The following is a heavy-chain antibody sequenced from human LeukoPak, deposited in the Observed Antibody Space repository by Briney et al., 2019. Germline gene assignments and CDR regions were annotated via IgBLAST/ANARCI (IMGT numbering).Heavy chain of an antibody. CDR2: VHYSGNT. Sequence: SETLSLTCTVSGGSISGYYWSWIRQPPGKGLEWIGYVHYSGNTNYNPSLNSRVTISVDTSKNQLSLELSSVTAADTAVYYCARERGETKDIVATIYDYWGQGTLVTVSS. V-gene: IGHV4-59*01. CDR3: ARERGETKDIVATIYDY. CDR1: GGSISGYY. J-gene: IGHJ4*02. D-gene: IGHD5-12*01.